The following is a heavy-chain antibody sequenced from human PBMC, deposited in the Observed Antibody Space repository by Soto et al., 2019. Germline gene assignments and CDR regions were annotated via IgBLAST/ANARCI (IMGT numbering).Heavy chain of an antibody. D-gene: IGHD3-10*01. CDR2: IIPIFGTA. CDR3: ARATQYTTMVRGVSHYYYGMDV. J-gene: IGHJ6*02. CDR1: GGTFSSYA. Sequence: SVKVSCKASGGTFSSYAISWVRQAPGQGLEWMGGIIPIFGTANYAQKFQGRVTITADESTSTAYMELSSLRSGDTAVYYCARATQYTTMVRGVSHYYYGMDVWGQGTTVTVSS. V-gene: IGHV1-69*13.